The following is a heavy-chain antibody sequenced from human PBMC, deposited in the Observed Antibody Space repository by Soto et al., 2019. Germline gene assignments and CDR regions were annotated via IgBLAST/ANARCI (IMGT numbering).Heavy chain of an antibody. CDR1: GYTLTGDA. V-gene: IGHV1-3*01. D-gene: IGHD3-22*01. Sequence: ASVKGSCKGSGYTLTGDAVGWVRQAPGQRLEWMGWINAGNGNTKYSQKFQGRVTMTRDTSTSTVYMELSSLRSEDTAVYYCARDDSSGYSTPPHDYWGQGTLVTV. CDR3: ARDDSSGYSTPPHDY. J-gene: IGHJ4*02. CDR2: INAGNGNT.